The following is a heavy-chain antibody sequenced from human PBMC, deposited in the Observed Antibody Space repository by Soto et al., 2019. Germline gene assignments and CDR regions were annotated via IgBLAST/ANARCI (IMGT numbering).Heavy chain of an antibody. J-gene: IGHJ4*02. CDR2: FDPEDGET. V-gene: IGHV1-24*01. Sequence: ASVKVSCKVSGYTLTELSMHWVRQAPGKGLEWMGGFDPEDGETIYVQKLQGRVTMTEDTSTDTAYMELSSLRSEDTAVYYCATPSYYYDSSGYRLFDYWGQGTLVTVSS. D-gene: IGHD3-22*01. CDR3: ATPSYYYDSSGYRLFDY. CDR1: GYTLTELS.